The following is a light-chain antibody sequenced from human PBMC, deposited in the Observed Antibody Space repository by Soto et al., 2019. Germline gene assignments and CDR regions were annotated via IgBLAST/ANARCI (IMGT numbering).Light chain of an antibody. Sequence: QSVLTQPASVSGPPGQSITVSCTGPSSDVGAYDYVSWYQQHPGKAPKLIIYDVSHRPSGVSHRFSGSKSGNTASLTISGLQAEDEADYFCSSYASSPVVFGGGTKLTVL. CDR3: SSYASSPVV. CDR2: DVS. CDR1: SSDVGAYDY. J-gene: IGLJ2*01. V-gene: IGLV2-14*03.